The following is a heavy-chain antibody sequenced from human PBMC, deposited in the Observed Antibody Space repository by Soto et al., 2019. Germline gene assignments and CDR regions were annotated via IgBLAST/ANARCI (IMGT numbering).Heavy chain of an antibody. CDR1: GGSISCYY. V-gene: IGHV4-59*01. D-gene: IGHD5-12*01. CDR3: AKYRRTDAEGYRLDF. CDR2: VYYSGST. J-gene: IGHJ4*02. Sequence: PSETLSLTCTLSGGSISCYYWSWSRQPPGKGLEWIGYVYYSGSTKYNPSLESRVTISVDMSNNQFSLMLTSVTAADTAVYYCAKYRRTDAEGYRLDFWGQGTLVTVS.